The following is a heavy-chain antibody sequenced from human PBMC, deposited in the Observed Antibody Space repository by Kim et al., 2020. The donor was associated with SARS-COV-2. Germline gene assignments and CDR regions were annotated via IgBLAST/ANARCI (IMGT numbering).Heavy chain of an antibody. Sequence: GGSLRLSCAASGFTFSSYGMHWVRQAPGKGLEWVALIWIDGRNTYYADSVKGRFTISRDNSKDTLYLQVNSLRAEDTAVYYCGKDRNSMLRGSIYYSLDVWGLGTPVTGSS. CDR2: IWIDGRNT. D-gene: IGHD3-10*01. J-gene: IGHJ6*02. V-gene: IGHV3-33*06. CDR1: GFTFSSYG. CDR3: GKDRNSMLRGSIYYSLDV.